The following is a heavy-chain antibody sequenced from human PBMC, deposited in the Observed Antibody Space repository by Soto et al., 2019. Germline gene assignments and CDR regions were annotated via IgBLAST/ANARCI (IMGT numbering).Heavy chain of an antibody. Sequence: VASVKVSCKASGYTFTSYAMHWVRQAPGQRLEWMGWINAGNGNTKYSQKFQGRVTITRDTSASTAYMELSSLRSEDTAVYYCARGGTSTIFGVVTGWDYYMDVWGKGTTVTVS. CDR3: ARGGTSTIFGVVTGWDYYMDV. CDR1: GYTFTSYA. CDR2: INAGNGNT. V-gene: IGHV1-3*01. J-gene: IGHJ6*03. D-gene: IGHD3-3*01.